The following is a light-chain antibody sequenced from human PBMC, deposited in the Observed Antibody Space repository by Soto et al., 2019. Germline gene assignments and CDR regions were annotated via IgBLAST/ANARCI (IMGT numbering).Light chain of an antibody. V-gene: IGKV3-20*01. CDR1: QSVSSSY. J-gene: IGKJ2*01. CDR2: GAS. CDR3: QQYGSSPVT. Sequence: EIVLTQSPGTLSLSPGERATLSCRASQSVSSSYLAWYQQKPGQAPRLLIYGASSRATGIPDRFSGSGSGTDFTLTISRLELEDFAVYYCQQYGSSPVTFGQGTKLEIK.